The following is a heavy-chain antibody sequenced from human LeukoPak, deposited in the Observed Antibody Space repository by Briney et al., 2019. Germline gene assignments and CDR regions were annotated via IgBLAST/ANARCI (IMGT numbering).Heavy chain of an antibody. CDR1: GYTFTGYY. CDR2: INPNSGGT. D-gene: IGHD2-15*01. CDR3: ARTRALVGAVVWGFDGDFDY. J-gene: IGHJ4*02. Sequence: ASVKVSCKASGYTFTGYYMHWVRQAPGQGLEWMGRINPNSGGTNYAQKFQGRVTMTRDTSISTAYMELCRLRSDDTAVYYCARTRALVGAVVWGFDGDFDYWGQGTLVTVSS. V-gene: IGHV1-2*06.